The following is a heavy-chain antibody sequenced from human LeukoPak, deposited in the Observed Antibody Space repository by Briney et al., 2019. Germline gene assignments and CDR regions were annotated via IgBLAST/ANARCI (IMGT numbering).Heavy chain of an antibody. V-gene: IGHV1-3*01. CDR3: ARGVATNRYYFDY. Sequence: ASVKVSCKASGYTFTSYAMHWVRQAPGQRLEWMGWINAGNGNTKYSQKFQGRVTITRDTSASTAYMELSSVRSEDTAVYSCARGVATNRYYFDYWGQGTLVTVSS. CDR2: INAGNGNT. CDR1: GYTFTSYA. J-gene: IGHJ4*02. D-gene: IGHD5-12*01.